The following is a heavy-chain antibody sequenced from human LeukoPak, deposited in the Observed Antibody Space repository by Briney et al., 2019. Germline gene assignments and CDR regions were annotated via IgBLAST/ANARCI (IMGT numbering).Heavy chain of an antibody. D-gene: IGHD3-22*01. CDR2: IYPGDFDT. J-gene: IGHJ3*01. V-gene: IGHV5-51*01. CDR1: GYRFTSYW. Sequence: GESLKISCKGSGYRFTSYWIGWVRQMPGKGLEWMGIIYPGDFDTRYSPSFRGQVTISADKSISTAYLQWSSLKASDTAMYHCARQPIGGYYDSSGYPSDAFDVWGQGTMVTVSS. CDR3: ARQPIGGYYDSSGYPSDAFDV.